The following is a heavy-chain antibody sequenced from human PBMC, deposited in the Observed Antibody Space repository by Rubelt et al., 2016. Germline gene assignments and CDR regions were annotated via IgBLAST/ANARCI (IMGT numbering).Heavy chain of an antibody. J-gene: IGHJ5*02. CDR2: IDPSDSYT. Sequence: EVQLVQSGAEVKKPGESLRISCKGSGYSFTSYWISWVRQMPGKGLEWMGRIDPSDSYTNYSPAFQGHGTISADKSISTAYLQWRSLKASETAMYYCARHAGDGGNSEDWFDPWGQGTLVTVSS. V-gene: IGHV5-10-1*01. CDR1: GYSFTSYW. D-gene: IGHD4-23*01. CDR3: ARHAGDGGNSEDWFDP.